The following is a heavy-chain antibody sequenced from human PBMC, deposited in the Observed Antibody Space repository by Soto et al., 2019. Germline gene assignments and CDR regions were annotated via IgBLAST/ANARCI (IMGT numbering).Heavy chain of an antibody. CDR2: IYDSGST. CDR1: GDPIISYY. CDR3: ASSPGLSAFDF. V-gene: IGHV4-59*01. D-gene: IGHD3-16*01. J-gene: IGHJ3*01. Sequence: SETLSLTCNVSGDPIISYYWSWIRQPPGKGLEWIWYIYDSGSTNYNPSLKSRVSISVDTSKNQFSLKLRSVTAADTPAYYCASSPGLSAFDFWGQGTIVTVSS.